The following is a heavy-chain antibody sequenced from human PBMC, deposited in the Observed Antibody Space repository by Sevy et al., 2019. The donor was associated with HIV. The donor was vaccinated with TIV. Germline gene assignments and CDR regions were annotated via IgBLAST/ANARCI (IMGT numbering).Heavy chain of an antibody. CDR2: ISYDGSNK. D-gene: IGHD6-13*01. CDR3: ARREGAYSSSRYGMDV. J-gene: IGHJ6*02. Sequence: GGSLRLSCAASGFTFSSYAMHWVRQAPGKGLEWVAVISYDGSNKYYADSVKGRFTISRDNSKNTLYLQMNSLRAEDTAVYYCARREGAYSSSRYGMDVWGQGTTVTVSS. V-gene: IGHV3-30-3*01. CDR1: GFTFSSYA.